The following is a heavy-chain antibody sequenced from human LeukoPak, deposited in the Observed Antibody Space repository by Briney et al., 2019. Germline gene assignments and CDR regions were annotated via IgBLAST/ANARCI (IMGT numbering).Heavy chain of an antibody. CDR2: IIPIFGKA. Sequence: SVKVSCKASGGTFSTYAICWVRQAPGQGLEWVGGIIPIFGKADYDQKFQGRVTITEDESTSTAYMELSSLRSEDTAVYYCAREPESSGYYFFSWGQGTLVTVSS. D-gene: IGHD3-22*01. CDR1: GGTFSTYA. J-gene: IGHJ5*02. CDR3: AREPESSGYYFFS. V-gene: IGHV1-69*01.